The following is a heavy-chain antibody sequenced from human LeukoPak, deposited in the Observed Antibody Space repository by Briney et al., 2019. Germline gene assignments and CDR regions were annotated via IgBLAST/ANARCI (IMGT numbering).Heavy chain of an antibody. CDR2: INYSGST. J-gene: IGHJ5*02. Sequence: SETLSLTCTVSGGSISSYYWSWIRQPPGKGLEWIGYINYSGSTNYNPSLKSRVTISVDTSKNQFSLKLSSVTAADTAVYYCARTIAAAINWFDPWGQGTLVTVSS. CDR1: GGSISSYY. V-gene: IGHV4-59*01. D-gene: IGHD6-13*01. CDR3: ARTIAAAINWFDP.